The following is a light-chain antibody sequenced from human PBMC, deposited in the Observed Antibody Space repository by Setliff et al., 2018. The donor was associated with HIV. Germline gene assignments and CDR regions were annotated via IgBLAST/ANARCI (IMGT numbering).Light chain of an antibody. CDR1: SSDVGRYDL. CDR3: CSNTGSNTYV. CDR2: QAT. J-gene: IGLJ1*01. Sequence: QSALAQPASVSGSPGQSITISCTGTSSDVGRYDLVSWNQQHPGKAPKLIIYQATKRPSGVSNRFSGSKSGNTASLTISGLQAEDEADYYCCSNTGSNTYVFGTGTKVTVL. V-gene: IGLV2-23*01.